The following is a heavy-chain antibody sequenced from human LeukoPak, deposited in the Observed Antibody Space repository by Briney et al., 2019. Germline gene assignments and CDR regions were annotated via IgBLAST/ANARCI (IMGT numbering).Heavy chain of an antibody. Sequence: GGSLRLSCAASGFTFSSYEMNWVRQAPGKGLEWVSYISSSGSTIYYADSVKGRFTISRDNAKNSLYLQMNSLRAEDTAVYYCARDGVVPNPYYFYDRYMDVWGKGTTVTVSS. CDR1: GFTFSSYE. V-gene: IGHV3-48*03. CDR2: ISSSGSTI. CDR3: ARDGVVPNPYYFYDRYMDV. J-gene: IGHJ6*03. D-gene: IGHD3-3*01.